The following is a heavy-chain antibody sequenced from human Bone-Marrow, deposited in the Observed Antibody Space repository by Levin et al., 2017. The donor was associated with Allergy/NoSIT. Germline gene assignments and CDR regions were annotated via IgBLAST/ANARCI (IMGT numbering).Heavy chain of an antibody. V-gene: IGHV1-24*01. Sequence: ASVKVSCKVSGFTLSDLSMNWVRQAPGKGLEWMGGFDPENSETIYGQKFQDRITMTEDTSTDTAYMELRSLTSEDTAVYYCATVEIATRPDYFYGMDVWGQGTTVIVSS. CDR1: GFTLSDLS. CDR3: ATVEIATRPDYFYGMDV. J-gene: IGHJ6*02. D-gene: IGHD6-6*01. CDR2: FDPENSET.